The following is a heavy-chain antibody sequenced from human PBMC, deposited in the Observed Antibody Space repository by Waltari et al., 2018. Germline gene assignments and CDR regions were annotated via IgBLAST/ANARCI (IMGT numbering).Heavy chain of an antibody. V-gene: IGHV3-15*01. J-gene: IGHJ4*02. Sequence: EVQLVESGGGLVKPGGSLRLSCAASGFTFSNAWMSWVRQAPGKGLEWVGRSKSKTDGGTTDYAAPVKGRFTISRDDSKNTLYLQMNSLKTEDTAVYYCNWNYVYWGQGTLVTVSS. CDR3: NWNYVY. D-gene: IGHD1-7*01. CDR1: GFTFSNAW. CDR2: SKSKTDGGTT.